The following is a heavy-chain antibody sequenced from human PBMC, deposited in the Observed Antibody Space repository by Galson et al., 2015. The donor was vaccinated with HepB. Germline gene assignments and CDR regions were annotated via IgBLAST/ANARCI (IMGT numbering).Heavy chain of an antibody. CDR2: IWNDGSNK. J-gene: IGHJ4*02. D-gene: IGHD2-2*01. CDR3: ARAGYCGSSSCYAGFGENDY. Sequence: SLRLSCAASGFTFSSYGMHWVRQAPGQGLEWVAVIWNDGSNKYYADSVKGRFTISRDNSKNTLYLQMNSLRAEDTAVYYCARAGYCGSSSCYAGFGENDYWGQGTLVTFSS. CDR1: GFTFSSYG. V-gene: IGHV3-33*01.